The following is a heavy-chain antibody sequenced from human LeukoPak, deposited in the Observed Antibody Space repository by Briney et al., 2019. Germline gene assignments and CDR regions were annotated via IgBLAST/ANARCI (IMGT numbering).Heavy chain of an antibody. V-gene: IGHV4-39*07. CDR3: ARGPASGSNFAWFDP. Sequence: PSETLSLTCTVSGGSISSSSYYWGWIRQPPGKGLEWIGSIYYSGSTYYNPSLKSRVTISVDMSKNQFSLELSFVTAADTAVYYCARGPASGSNFAWFDPWGQGTLVTVSS. CDR1: GGSISSSSYY. CDR2: IYYSGST. J-gene: IGHJ5*02. D-gene: IGHD3-10*01.